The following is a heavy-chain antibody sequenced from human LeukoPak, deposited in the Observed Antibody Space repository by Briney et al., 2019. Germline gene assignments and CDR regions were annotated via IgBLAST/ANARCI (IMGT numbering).Heavy chain of an antibody. V-gene: IGHV1-18*01. CDR1: GDTFRTYA. CDR2: ISTYNGNT. CDR3: ARYGLGGAYSYDY. D-gene: IGHD5-18*01. J-gene: IGHJ4*02. Sequence: GASVKVSCKASGDTFRTYAFSWVRQAPGQGLEWMGWISTYNGNTNYAQKLQGRVTMTTDTSTSTAYMELRSLRSDDTAVYFCARYGLGGAYSYDYWGQGTLVTISS.